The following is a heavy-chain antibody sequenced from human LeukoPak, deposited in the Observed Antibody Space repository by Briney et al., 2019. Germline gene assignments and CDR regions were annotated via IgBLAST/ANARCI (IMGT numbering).Heavy chain of an antibody. CDR2: ISGTGGNT. Sequence: PGGSLRLSCAASGFSFSNYAMTWARQAPGKGLEWVSAISGTGGNTYYADSVKGRFTISRDNSKNTLYLQMNSLRDEDTAVYYCAKAQSSGFYWYFDCWGQGTLVTVSS. CDR1: GFSFSNYA. D-gene: IGHD3-22*01. J-gene: IGHJ4*02. CDR3: AKAQSSGFYWYFDC. V-gene: IGHV3-23*01.